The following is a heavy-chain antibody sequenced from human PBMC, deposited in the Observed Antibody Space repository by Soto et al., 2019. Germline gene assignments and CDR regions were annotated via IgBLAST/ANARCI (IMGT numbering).Heavy chain of an antibody. D-gene: IGHD6-13*01. CDR2: IWYDGSNK. CDR1: GFTFSSYG. J-gene: IGHJ4*02. Sequence: QVQLVESGGGVVQPGRSLRLSCAASGFTFSSYGMHWVRKAPGKGLEWVAVIWYDGSNKYYADSVKGRFTISRDNSKNTLYLPMNSLRAEDTAVYYCARDVIPFGYSSSCSDYWGQGTLVTVSS. CDR3: ARDVIPFGYSSSCSDY. V-gene: IGHV3-33*01.